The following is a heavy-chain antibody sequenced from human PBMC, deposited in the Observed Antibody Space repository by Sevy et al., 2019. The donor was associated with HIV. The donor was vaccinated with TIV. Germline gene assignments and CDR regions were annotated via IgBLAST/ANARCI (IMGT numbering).Heavy chain of an antibody. Sequence: GGSLRLTCAASGFTFSNAWMSWVRQAPGKGLEWVGRIKSKTDGGTTDYAAPVKGRFTISRDDSKNTLYLQMNSLKTEDTAVYYCTTDPGYYYDSSGYYSPYYFDYWVQGTLVTVSS. CDR2: IKSKTDGGTT. J-gene: IGHJ4*02. V-gene: IGHV3-15*01. CDR3: TTDPGYYYDSSGYYSPYYFDY. D-gene: IGHD3-22*01. CDR1: GFTFSNAW.